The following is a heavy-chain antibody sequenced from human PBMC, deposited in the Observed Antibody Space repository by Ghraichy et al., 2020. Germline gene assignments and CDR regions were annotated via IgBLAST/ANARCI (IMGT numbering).Heavy chain of an antibody. CDR1: GFTFSNYA. Sequence: GESLNISCVGSGFTFSNYAMSWVRQAPGKGLEWVSGISGSGGSTYYADSVKGRFSISRDNSRNTLYLQMNSLRVEDTALYYCAKSNYDILTGYYSPWFDPWGQGTLVTVSS. V-gene: IGHV3-23*01. J-gene: IGHJ5*02. CDR3: AKSNYDILTGYYSPWFDP. D-gene: IGHD3-9*01. CDR2: ISGSGGST.